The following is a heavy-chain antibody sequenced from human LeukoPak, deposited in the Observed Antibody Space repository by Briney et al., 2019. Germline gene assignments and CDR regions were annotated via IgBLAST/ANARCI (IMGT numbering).Heavy chain of an antibody. J-gene: IGHJ4*02. CDR3: ARPYCSSTSCYGYFDY. Sequence: GESLKISCKGSGYSFTSYWIGWVRQMPGKGLGWMGIIYPGDSDTRYSPSFQGQVTISADKSISTAYLQWSSLKASDTATYYCARPYCSSTSCYGYFDYWGQGTLVTVSS. D-gene: IGHD2-2*01. CDR1: GYSFTSYW. V-gene: IGHV5-51*01. CDR2: IYPGDSDT.